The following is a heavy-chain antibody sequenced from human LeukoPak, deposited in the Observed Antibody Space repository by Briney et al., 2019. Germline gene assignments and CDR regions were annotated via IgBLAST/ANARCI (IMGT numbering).Heavy chain of an antibody. V-gene: IGHV5-10-1*01. CDR1: GYSFTSYW. J-gene: IGHJ4*02. Sequence: GESLKISCKGSGYSFTSYWISWVRQMPGKGLEWMGRIDPSDSYTNYSPSFQGHVTISADKSISTAYLQWSSLKASDTAMYYCARLNCDILTGPLFDYWGQGTLVTVSS. CDR3: ARLNCDILTGPLFDY. D-gene: IGHD3-9*01. CDR2: IDPSDSYT.